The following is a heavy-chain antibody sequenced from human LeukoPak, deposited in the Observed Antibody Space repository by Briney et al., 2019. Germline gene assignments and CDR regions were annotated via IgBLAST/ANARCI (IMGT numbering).Heavy chain of an antibody. CDR2: IIPILGIA. V-gene: IGHV1-69*04. D-gene: IGHD3-3*01. Sequence: SVKVSCKAAGGTFSSYAISWVRQAPGQGLEWMGRIIPILGIANYAQKFQGRVTITADKSTSTAYMELSSLRSEDTAVYYCARQNYTDFWTSNWFDPWGQGTLVTVSS. CDR3: ARQNYTDFWTSNWFDP. J-gene: IGHJ5*02. CDR1: GGTFSSYA.